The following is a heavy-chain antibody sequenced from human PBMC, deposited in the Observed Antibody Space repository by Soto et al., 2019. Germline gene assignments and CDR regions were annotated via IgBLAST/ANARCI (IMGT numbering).Heavy chain of an antibody. J-gene: IGHJ6*02. CDR3: AKDQTSWFGHNYYYGMDV. Sequence: GSLRLSCAASGFTFSSYAMSWVRQAPGKGLEWVSAISGSGGSTYYADSVKGRFTISRDNSKNTLYLQMNSLRAEDTAVYYCAKDQTSWFGHNYYYGMDVWGQGTTVTVSS. V-gene: IGHV3-23*01. D-gene: IGHD3-10*01. CDR1: GFTFSSYA. CDR2: ISGSGGST.